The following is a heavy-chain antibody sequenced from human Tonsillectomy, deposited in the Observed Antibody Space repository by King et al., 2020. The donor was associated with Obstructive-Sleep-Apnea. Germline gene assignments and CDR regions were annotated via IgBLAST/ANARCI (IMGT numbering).Heavy chain of an antibody. CDR1: GYTFTGYY. J-gene: IGHJ4*01. CDR2: INPNSGGT. Sequence: VQLVESGAEVKKPGASVKVSCKASGYTFTGYYMHWVRQAPGQGLEWMGWINPNSGGTNYAQKFQGRVTMTRDTSISTAYMELSRLRSDDTAVYYCARRWENYRSSWYGFDYWGQGTLVTVSS. V-gene: IGHV1-2*02. D-gene: IGHD6-13*01. CDR3: ARRWENYRSSWYGFDY.